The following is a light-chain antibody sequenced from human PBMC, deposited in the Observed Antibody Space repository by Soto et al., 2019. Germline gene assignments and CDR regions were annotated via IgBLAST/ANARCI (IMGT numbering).Light chain of an antibody. V-gene: IGKV1D-13*01. J-gene: IGKJ3*01. CDR3: RQFNXWPVT. CDR2: DAS. Sequence: ANQLTQSPSSLSASVGDRVTITCRASQAISSALAWYQQKPGKPPKLLIYDASTLQSGVPSRFRGTASGTDVTLTVSSLQPEDFATYYGRQFNXWPVTSGPGS. CDR1: QAISSA.